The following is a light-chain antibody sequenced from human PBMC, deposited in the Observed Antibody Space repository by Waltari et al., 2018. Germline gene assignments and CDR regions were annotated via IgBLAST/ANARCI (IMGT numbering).Light chain of an antibody. CDR2: EDN. CDR3: QSHDANHYVV. V-gene: IGLV6-57*03. Sequence: NFMLTQPHSVSESPGKTVTISCTRSSGSIASNYVQWYQRRPGSVPTTVIYEDNQRPSWFPVRFSGSIDSSSNSASLTISGLQTEDEADYYCQSHDANHYVVFGGGTKVTVL. J-gene: IGLJ2*01. CDR1: SGSIASNY.